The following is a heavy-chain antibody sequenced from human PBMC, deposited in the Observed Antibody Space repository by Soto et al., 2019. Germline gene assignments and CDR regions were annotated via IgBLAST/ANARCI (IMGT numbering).Heavy chain of an antibody. D-gene: IGHD3-22*01. CDR2: IIPIFGTA. CDR3: ARGWGYDSNDYYYAY. Sequence: QVQLVQSGAEVRKPGSSVKVSCKASGGTFSRHAISWVRQAPGQGLEWMGGIIPIFGTANHAQQLQGRVTIIADESTSTVYMELSSLRSDDTAMYYCARGWGYDSNDYYYAYWGQGTLVIVSS. J-gene: IGHJ4*02. V-gene: IGHV1-69*01. CDR1: GGTFSRHA.